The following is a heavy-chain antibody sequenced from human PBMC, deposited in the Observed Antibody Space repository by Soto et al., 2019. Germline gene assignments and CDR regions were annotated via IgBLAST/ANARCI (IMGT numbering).Heavy chain of an antibody. J-gene: IGHJ6*02. CDR1: GGTFSSYA. CDR3: AKGDIVVVPAARRGYYYGMDV. V-gene: IGHV1-69*06. CDR2: IIPIFGTA. D-gene: IGHD2-2*01. Sequence: QVQLVQSGAEGKKPGSSVKVSCKASGGTFSSYAISWVRQAPGQGLEWMGGIIPIFGTANYAQKFQGRVTITADKSTSTAYMEVSSLRYEDKAVDYCAKGDIVVVPAARRGYYYGMDVWGQGTTVTVSS.